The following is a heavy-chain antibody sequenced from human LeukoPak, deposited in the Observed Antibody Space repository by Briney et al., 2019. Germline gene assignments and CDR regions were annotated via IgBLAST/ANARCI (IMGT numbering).Heavy chain of an antibody. CDR1: GFTFSSYA. Sequence: PGGSLRLSCAASGFTFSSYAMSWVRQAPGKGLEWVSAISGSGGSTYYADSVKGRFTISRDNSKNTLYLQMNSLRAEDTAVYYCFLCGDSDFDYWGQGTLVTVSS. CDR2: ISGSGGST. J-gene: IGHJ4*02. V-gene: IGHV3-23*01. CDR3: FLCGDSDFDY. D-gene: IGHD4-17*01.